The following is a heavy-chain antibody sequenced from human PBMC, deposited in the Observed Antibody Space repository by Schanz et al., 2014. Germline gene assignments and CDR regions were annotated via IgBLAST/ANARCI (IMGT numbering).Heavy chain of an antibody. CDR3: AKCIGWYGRCAFDI. V-gene: IGHV3-30*19. D-gene: IGHD6-19*01. Sequence: QVQLVESGGGVAQPGGSLRLSCAASGFSFSGYGMHWVRQAPGKGLEWVATISYDGSNKYYGDSVKGRFTISRDNSKNTLYLQMNSLRVEDTALYYCAKCIGWYGRCAFDIWGQGTMVTVSS. J-gene: IGHJ3*02. CDR1: GFSFSGYG. CDR2: ISYDGSNK.